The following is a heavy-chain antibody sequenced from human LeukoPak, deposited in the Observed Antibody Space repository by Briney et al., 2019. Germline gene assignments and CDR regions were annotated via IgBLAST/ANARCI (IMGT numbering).Heavy chain of an antibody. CDR1: GYTFTSYD. J-gene: IGHJ5*02. D-gene: IGHD4-17*01. V-gene: IGHV1-8*01. CDR3: ARLSSHYGDYRVDP. CDR2: MNPHSGNT. Sequence: ASVKVSCKASGYTFTSYDINWVRQATGQGLERMGWMNPHSGNTGYAQKFQGRVTMTRNTSISTAYMELSSLRSEDTAVYYCARLSSHYGDYRVDPWGQGTLVTVSS.